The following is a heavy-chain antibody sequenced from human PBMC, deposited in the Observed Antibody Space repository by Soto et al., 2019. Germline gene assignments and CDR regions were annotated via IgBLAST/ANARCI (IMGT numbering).Heavy chain of an antibody. CDR3: AGGLCSGRTCYPSFYDN. CDR2: IYYNGGT. J-gene: IGHJ4*02. D-gene: IGHD2-15*01. Sequence: SETLSLTCTISSGFVSSTYWGWIRQPPGQGLEWIGHIYYNGGTSYSPSLESRVTISLGPSNNQISLKLSSVTAADTAVYFCAGGLCSGRTCYPSFYDNWGQGTLVTVSS. V-gene: IGHV4-59*08. CDR1: SGFVSSTY.